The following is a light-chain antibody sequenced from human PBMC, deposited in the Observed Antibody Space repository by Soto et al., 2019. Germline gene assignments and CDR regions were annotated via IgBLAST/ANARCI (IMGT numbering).Light chain of an antibody. CDR1: QSVSIY. V-gene: IGKV3-11*01. J-gene: IGKJ4*01. CDR2: DAS. CDR3: QQRINWLT. Sequence: EIVLTQSPATLSLSPGERATLSCRASQSVSIYLAWYQHKPGQAPRLLIYDASKMATGIPARFSGSGSGTYFTLTISSLAPEDFAVYYCQQRINWLTFGGGTKVEIK.